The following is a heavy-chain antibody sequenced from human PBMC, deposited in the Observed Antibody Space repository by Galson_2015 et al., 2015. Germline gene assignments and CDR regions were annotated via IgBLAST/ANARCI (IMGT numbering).Heavy chain of an antibody. Sequence: SLRLSCAASGFTFSSYAMTWVRQAPGKGLEWVSGIHGGGGGAFYADSVKGRFTISRDDSKSTLYLQMNSLRVEDTAVYYCAKDLSRGDGFWEIGPWGQGTLVTVSS. J-gene: IGHJ5*02. V-gene: IGHV3-23*01. CDR3: AKDLSRGDGFWEIGP. CDR2: IHGGGGGA. D-gene: IGHD5-24*01. CDR1: GFTFSSYA.